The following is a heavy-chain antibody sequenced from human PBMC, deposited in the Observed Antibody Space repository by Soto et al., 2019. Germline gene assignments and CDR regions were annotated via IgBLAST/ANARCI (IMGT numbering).Heavy chain of an antibody. CDR3: ARGPLYYDFWSGFPHTEGGDY. CDR2: ISAYNGNT. CDR1: GYTFTSYG. Sequence: QVQLVQSGAEVKKPGASVKVSCKASGYTFTSYGISWVRQAPGQGLEWMGWISAYNGNTNYAQKVQGRVTMTTDTSTSTAYMELRSLRSDDTAVYYCARGPLYYDFWSGFPHTEGGDYWGQGTLVTVSS. J-gene: IGHJ4*02. V-gene: IGHV1-18*01. D-gene: IGHD3-3*01.